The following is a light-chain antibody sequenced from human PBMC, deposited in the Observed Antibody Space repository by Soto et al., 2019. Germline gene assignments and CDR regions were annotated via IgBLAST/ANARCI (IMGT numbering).Light chain of an antibody. CDR2: GNS. Sequence: QSVLTQPPSVSGAPGQRVTITYTGSSSNIGADFDVHWYQHLPGTAPKLLIYGNSNRPSGVPDRFSGSKSGTSASLAITGLQAEDEADYYCQSYDSSRSGSVFGGGTKLTVL. V-gene: IGLV1-40*01. CDR3: QSYDSSRSGSV. CDR1: SSNIGADFD. J-gene: IGLJ3*02.